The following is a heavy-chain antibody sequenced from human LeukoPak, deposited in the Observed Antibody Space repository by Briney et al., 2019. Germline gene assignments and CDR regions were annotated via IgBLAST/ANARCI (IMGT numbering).Heavy chain of an antibody. V-gene: IGHV3-30*02. Sequence: GSLRLSCAASGFTFNSYGMHWVRQAPGKGLEWVAFIRYDGSDKYYADSVKGRLTISRDNSKNTLYLQMSSLRAEDTAVYYCAKDTSGLGGYSSDYWGQGTLVTVSS. CDR1: GFTFNSYG. J-gene: IGHJ4*02. CDR2: IRYDGSDK. CDR3: AKDTSGLGGYSSDY. D-gene: IGHD3-22*01.